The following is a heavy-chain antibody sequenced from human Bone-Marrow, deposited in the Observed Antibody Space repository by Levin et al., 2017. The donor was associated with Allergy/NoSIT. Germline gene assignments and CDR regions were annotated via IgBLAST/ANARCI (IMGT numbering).Heavy chain of an antibody. CDR3: ASGYGEHANWFDP. Sequence: PGGSLRLSCTTSGFTFSSYWMSWVRQVPGKGLEWVANIKQDGSQKYYVDSVKGRFTISRDNAKSSLYLQMSTLRAEDTAVYYCASGYGEHANWFDPWGQGTLVTVSS. V-gene: IGHV3-7*01. D-gene: IGHD5-18*01. J-gene: IGHJ5*02. CDR2: IKQDGSQK. CDR1: GFTFSSYW.